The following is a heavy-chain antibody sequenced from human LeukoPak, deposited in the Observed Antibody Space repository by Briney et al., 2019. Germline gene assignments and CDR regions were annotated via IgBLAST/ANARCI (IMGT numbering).Heavy chain of an antibody. J-gene: IGHJ4*02. CDR3: ARGQVVISEYYFDY. Sequence: GGSLRLSCAASGFTVSSNYMSWVRQAPGKGLEWVSVIYSGGSTYYADSVKGRFTISRGNSKNTLYLQMNSLRAEDTAVYYCARGQVVISEYYFDYWGQGTLVTVSS. V-gene: IGHV3-53*01. CDR2: IYSGGST. CDR1: GFTVSSNY. D-gene: IGHD3-22*01.